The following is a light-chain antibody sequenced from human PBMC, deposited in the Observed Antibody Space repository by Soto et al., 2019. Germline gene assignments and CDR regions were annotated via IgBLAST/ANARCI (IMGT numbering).Light chain of an antibody. CDR2: GAF. CDR1: QSIDSTY. CDR3: QYYGSSPYS. J-gene: IGKJ2*03. Sequence: EIVLTQSPGTLSLSPGERATLSCRSSQSIDSTYLAWYQQKLGQAPRLLIYGAFNRATGIPDRFSGSGSGTDFTLTISRLEPEDFAVYYCQYYGSSPYSFGQGTNLEIK. V-gene: IGKV3-20*01.